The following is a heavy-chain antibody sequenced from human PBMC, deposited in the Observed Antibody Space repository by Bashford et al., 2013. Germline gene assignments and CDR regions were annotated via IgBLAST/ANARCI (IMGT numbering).Heavy chain of an antibody. CDR3: ARDLTMVRGFFDY. V-gene: IGHV1-69*13. J-gene: IGHJ4*02. D-gene: IGHD3-10*01. CDR1: GGTFSSYA. Sequence: SVKVSCKASGGTFSSYAISWVRQAPGQGLEWMGGIIPIFGTANYAQKFQGRVTITADESTSTAYMELSSLRSEDTAVYYCARDLTMVRGFFDYVGQGTLVHRLL. CDR2: IIPIFGTA.